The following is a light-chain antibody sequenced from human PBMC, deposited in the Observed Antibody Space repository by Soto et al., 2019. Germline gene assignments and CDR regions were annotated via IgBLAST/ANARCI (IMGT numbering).Light chain of an antibody. CDR2: AXH. V-gene: IGKV1-5*01. CDR1: QSSSSW. J-gene: IGKJ5*01. CDR3: EQYYSYPWT. Sequence: DIQMTQSPSTLSASVGDRVTITCRASQSSSSWLARXKQKTRXXXKXXXXAXHTLQSAVPSRLSGSGSGTDFTLTISCLQSEDFATYYCEQYYSYPWTFGQGTRREIK.